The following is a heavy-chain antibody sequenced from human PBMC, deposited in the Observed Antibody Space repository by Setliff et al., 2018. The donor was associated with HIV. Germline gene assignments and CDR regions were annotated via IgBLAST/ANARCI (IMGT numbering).Heavy chain of an antibody. J-gene: IGHJ4*02. Sequence: SETLSLTCTVSGGSISSGIYYWSWIRQPAGKGLEWIGRIYTSGSTNYNPSLKSRVTIAVDRSKNQFSLKLSSATAADTAVYYCASSLYSSSSFDYWGQGMLVTVSS. D-gene: IGHD6-6*01. CDR2: IYTSGST. CDR1: GGSISSGIYY. CDR3: ASSLYSSSSFDY. V-gene: IGHV4-61*02.